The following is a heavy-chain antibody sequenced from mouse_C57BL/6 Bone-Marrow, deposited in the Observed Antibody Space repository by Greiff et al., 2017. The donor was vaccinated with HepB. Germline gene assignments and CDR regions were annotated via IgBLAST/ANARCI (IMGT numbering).Heavy chain of an antibody. Sequence: EVQLQQSVAELVRPGASVKLSCTASGFNIKNTYMHWVKQRPEQGLEWIGRIDPANGDTKYAPKFKGKATITADTSSNTAYLQLSSLTSEDTAVYYVSRLGYYGNYYYAMDYWGQGTSVTVSS. J-gene: IGHJ4*01. V-gene: IGHV14-3*01. CDR1: GFNIKNTY. CDR2: IDPANGDT. CDR3: SRLGYYGNYYYAMDY. D-gene: IGHD2-1*01.